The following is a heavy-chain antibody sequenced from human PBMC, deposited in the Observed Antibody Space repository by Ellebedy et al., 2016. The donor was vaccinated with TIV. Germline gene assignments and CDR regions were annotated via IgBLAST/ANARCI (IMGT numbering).Heavy chain of an antibody. Sequence: GESLKISCAASGFTFSGYSMNWVRQAPGKGLEWVSSISSSSSYLYSADSVKGRFTISRDNAKNSLYLQMDSLRAEDTAVYYCARVVGSAGYYQLDAFDIWGQGTMVTVSS. CDR2: ISSSSSYL. CDR3: ARVVGSAGYYQLDAFDI. V-gene: IGHV3-21*06. CDR1: GFTFSGYS. J-gene: IGHJ3*02. D-gene: IGHD3-10*01.